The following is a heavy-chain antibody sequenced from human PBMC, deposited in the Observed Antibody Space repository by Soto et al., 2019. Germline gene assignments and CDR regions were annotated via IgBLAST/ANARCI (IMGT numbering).Heavy chain of an antibody. CDR3: ASHSGSSPEGRYYYGMDV. J-gene: IGHJ6*02. Sequence: QVQLVQSGAEVKKPGSSVKVSCKASGGTFSSYAISWVRQAPGQGLEWMGGIIPIFGTADYAQKFQGRVTITADESTSAADRELSSLGSEDTAVYYCASHSGSSPEGRYYYGMDVWGQGTTVTVSS. D-gene: IGHD1-26*01. CDR2: IIPIFGTA. V-gene: IGHV1-69*12. CDR1: GGTFSSYA.